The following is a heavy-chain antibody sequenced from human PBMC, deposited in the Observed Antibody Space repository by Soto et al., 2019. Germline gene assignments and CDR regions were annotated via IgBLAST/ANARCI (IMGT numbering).Heavy chain of an antibody. CDR3: ARVSSSIVVVPDYGMDV. CDR1: GGTFKNYA. D-gene: IGHD2-15*01. Sequence: QVQLVQSESEVKKPGSSVKVSCKVSGGTFKNYAISWVRQAPGQGLEWMGWISGKNGNTNYAQKLQGRVTLTTDTSTSTAYMELRSLRSDDTAVYYCARVSSSIVVVPDYGMDVWGQGTTVTVSS. CDR2: ISGKNGNT. J-gene: IGHJ6*02. V-gene: IGHV1-18*01.